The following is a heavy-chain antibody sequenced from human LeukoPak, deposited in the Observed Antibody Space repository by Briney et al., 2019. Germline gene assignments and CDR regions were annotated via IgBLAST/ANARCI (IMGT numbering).Heavy chain of an antibody. CDR1: GYTFTGGYF. V-gene: IGHV1-2*02. CDR2: INPQSGGT. CDR3: ARDKALSY. J-gene: IGHJ4*02. D-gene: IGHD2/OR15-2a*01. Sequence: ASVKVSRKASGYTFTGGYFMHWVRQAPGQGPEWMGWINPQSGGTKYAQKFRGRVTMTTDTSISTAFMELTALRSDDTAVYFCARDKALSYWGQGTLVTVSS.